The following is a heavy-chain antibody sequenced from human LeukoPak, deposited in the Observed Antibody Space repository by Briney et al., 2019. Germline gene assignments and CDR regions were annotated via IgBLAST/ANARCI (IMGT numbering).Heavy chain of an antibody. CDR2: IYYSGST. CDR3: ARDSSIDYGSGFVYDY. Sequence: KPSETLSLTCTVSGGSISSYYWSWIRQPPGKGLEWIGYIYYSGSTNYNPSLKSRVTISVDTSKNQFSLKLSSVTAADTAVYYCARDSSIDYGSGFVYDYWGQGTLVTVSS. CDR1: GGSISSYY. V-gene: IGHV4-59*01. J-gene: IGHJ4*02. D-gene: IGHD3-10*01.